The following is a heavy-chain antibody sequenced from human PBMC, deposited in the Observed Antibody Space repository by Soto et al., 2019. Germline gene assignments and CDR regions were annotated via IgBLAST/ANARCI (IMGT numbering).Heavy chain of an antibody. J-gene: IGHJ3*02. CDR2: IYYSGST. D-gene: IGHD2-21*02. CDR1: GGSISSYY. CDR3: ARDNLLLDAFDI. V-gene: IGHV4-59*01. Sequence: QVQLQESGPGLVKPSETLSLTCTVSGGSISSYYWSWIRQPPAKGLERIGYIYYSGSTNYNPSLKSRVTISVDTSKNQFSLKLSSVTAADTAVYYCARDNLLLDAFDIWGQGTMVTVSS.